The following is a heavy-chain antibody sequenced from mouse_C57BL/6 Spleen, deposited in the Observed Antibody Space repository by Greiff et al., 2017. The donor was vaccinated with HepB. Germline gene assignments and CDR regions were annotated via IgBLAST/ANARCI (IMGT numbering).Heavy chain of an antibody. Sequence: DVQLVESGGGLVKPGGSLKLSCAASGFTFSDYGMHWVRQAPEKGLEWVAYISSGSSTIYYADTVKGRFTISRDNAKNTLFLQMTSLRSEDTAMYYCARGDYDAWFAYWGQGTLVTVSA. D-gene: IGHD2-4*01. V-gene: IGHV5-17*01. CDR3: ARGDYDAWFAY. J-gene: IGHJ3*01. CDR2: ISSGSSTI. CDR1: GFTFSDYG.